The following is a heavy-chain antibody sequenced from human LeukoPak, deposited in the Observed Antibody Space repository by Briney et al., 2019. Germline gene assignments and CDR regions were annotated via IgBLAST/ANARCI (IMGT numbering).Heavy chain of an antibody. V-gene: IGHV3-23*01. J-gene: IGHJ3*02. CDR3: ARLHSSSWSWFVFDI. CDR2: ISGSGGST. CDR1: GFTFSSYA. D-gene: IGHD6-13*01. Sequence: GGSLRLSCAASGFTFSSYAMSWVRQAPGKGLEWVSAISGSGGSTYYADSVKGRFTISRDNSKNTLYLQMNSLRAEDTAVYYCARLHSSSWSWFVFDIWGQGTMLTVSS.